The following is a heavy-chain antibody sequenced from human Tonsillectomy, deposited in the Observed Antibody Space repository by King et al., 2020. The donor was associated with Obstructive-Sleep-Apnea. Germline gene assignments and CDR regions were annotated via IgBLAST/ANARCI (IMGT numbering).Heavy chain of an antibody. CDR2: IYYSGNT. CDR3: ARALSDISSVNTATVSTPLVAFDI. Sequence: VQLQESGPGLVQPSQTLSLTCTVSGGSITSGDYYWTWLRQPPGKGLEWIGYIYYSGNTYYNPSLKSRVTISVDTSKNQFSLNLTSVTAADTAVFYCARALSDISSVNTATVSTPLVAFDIWGQGTVVTVSS. D-gene: IGHD5-18*01. V-gene: IGHV4-30-4*01. CDR1: GGSITSGDYY. J-gene: IGHJ3*02.